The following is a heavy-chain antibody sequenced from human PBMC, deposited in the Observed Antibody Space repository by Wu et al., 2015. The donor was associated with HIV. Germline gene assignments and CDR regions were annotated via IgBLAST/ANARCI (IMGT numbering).Heavy chain of an antibody. CDR3: AREVEQWLVHDWYFDL. Sequence: QVQLVQSGAEVKKPGASVKVSCRASGYTFTGYYMHWVRQAPGQGLEWMGWINPNSGGTNYAQKFQGRVTMTRDTSISTAYMELSRLRSDDTAVYYCAREVEQWLVHDWYFDLWGRGTLVTVSS. D-gene: IGHD6-19*01. CDR1: GYTFTGYY. V-gene: IGHV1-2*02. CDR2: INPNSGGT. J-gene: IGHJ2*01.